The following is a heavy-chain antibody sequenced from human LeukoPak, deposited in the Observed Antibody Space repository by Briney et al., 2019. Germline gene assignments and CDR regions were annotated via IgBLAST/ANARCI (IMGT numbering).Heavy chain of an antibody. D-gene: IGHD6-13*01. CDR3: AAGTAADY. V-gene: IGHV3-11*03. Sequence: KPGGSLRLSCVVSGTPFSDYYMNWIRQAPGKGLEWISYISSSSSYRDYAASVKGRFTISRDNAKNVLYLQMNSLRVEDTAVYYCAAGTAADYWGLGTLVAVSS. J-gene: IGHJ4*02. CDR2: ISSSSSYR. CDR1: GTPFSDYY.